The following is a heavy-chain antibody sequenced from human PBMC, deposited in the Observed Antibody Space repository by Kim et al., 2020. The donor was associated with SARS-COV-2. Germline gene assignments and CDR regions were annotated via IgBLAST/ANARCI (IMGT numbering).Heavy chain of an antibody. CDR3: ARGNRHDFWSGYRAFDY. D-gene: IGHD3-3*01. Sequence: GKGRVTIARDNAKNPLYLQLNSLRAEYTAVYYCARGNRHDFWSGYRAFDYWGQGTLVTVSA. V-gene: IGHV3-11*01. J-gene: IGHJ4*02.